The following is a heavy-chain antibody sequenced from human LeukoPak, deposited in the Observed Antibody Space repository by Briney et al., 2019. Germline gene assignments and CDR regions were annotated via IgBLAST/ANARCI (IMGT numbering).Heavy chain of an antibody. CDR2: ISGSGGST. V-gene: IGHV3-23*01. CDR1: VFTFSTYN. Sequence: GGSLRLSCAASVFTFSTYNMDWVRQAPGKGLEWVSAISGSGGSTYYADSVKGRFTISRDNSKNTLYLQMNSLRAEDTAVYYCAKGSSSIAVAPNWFDPWGQGTLVTVSS. CDR3: AKGSSSIAVAPNWFDP. J-gene: IGHJ5*02. D-gene: IGHD6-19*01.